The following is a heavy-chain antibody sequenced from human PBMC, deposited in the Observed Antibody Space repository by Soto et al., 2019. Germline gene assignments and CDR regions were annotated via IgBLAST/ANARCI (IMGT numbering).Heavy chain of an antibody. CDR2: IIPIFGTA. CDR1: GGTFSSYA. Sequence: ASVKVSCKASGGTFSSYAISWVRQAPGQGLEWMGGIIPIFGTANYAQKFQGRVTITADESTSTAYMELSSLRSEDTAVYYCAREAVAGTGYYFDYWGQGTLVTVSS. CDR3: AREAVAGTGYYFDY. V-gene: IGHV1-69*13. D-gene: IGHD6-19*01. J-gene: IGHJ4*02.